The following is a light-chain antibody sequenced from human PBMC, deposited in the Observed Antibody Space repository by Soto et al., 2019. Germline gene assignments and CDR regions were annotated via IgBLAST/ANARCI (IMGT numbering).Light chain of an antibody. CDR2: DAS. V-gene: IGKV3-20*01. J-gene: IGKJ4*02. Sequence: EFVLTQSPGTLSLSPGDRATLSCRAGQTVSSNYLAWYQQKPGQAPRILIYDASSRATGIPDRFSGGGSGTDFTLTISRLEPEDFAVYYCQQFSSSPFTFGGGTRVDI. CDR3: QQFSSSPFT. CDR1: QTVSSNY.